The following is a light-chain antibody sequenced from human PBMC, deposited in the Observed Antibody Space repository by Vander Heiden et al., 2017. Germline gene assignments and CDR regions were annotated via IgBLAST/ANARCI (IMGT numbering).Light chain of an antibody. V-gene: IGLV3-25*03. CDR1: ALPFQH. CDR3: QSADSSGIYLI. J-gene: IGLJ2*01. Sequence: SSELTQSPSVSVSPGQTARITCSGDALPFQHAYWYQQKQGQAPLLVIYKDNERPSGIPERFSGSNSGTTVTLTINGVQAEDEADYYCQSADSSGIYLIFGAGTKVTVL. CDR2: KDN.